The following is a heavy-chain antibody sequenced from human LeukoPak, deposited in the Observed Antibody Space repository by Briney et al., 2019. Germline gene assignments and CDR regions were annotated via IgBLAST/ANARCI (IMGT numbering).Heavy chain of an antibody. CDR2: ISAYNGNT. D-gene: IGHD2-2*01. V-gene: IGHV1-18*01. CDR3: ARSRCSTSTSCYYFFFFDS. J-gene: IGHJ4*02. CDR1: GYTFTTYG. Sequence: ASVTVSCKTSGYTFTTYGISWVRQAPGQGLEWMGWISAYNGNTNYAQKLQGRVTMTTDTSTSTAYMELRSLRSDDTAVYYCARSRCSTSTSCYYFFFFDSWGQGTLVTVSS.